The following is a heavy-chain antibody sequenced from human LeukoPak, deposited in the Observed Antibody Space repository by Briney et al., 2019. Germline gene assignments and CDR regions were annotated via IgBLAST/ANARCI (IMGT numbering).Heavy chain of an antibody. D-gene: IGHD6-19*01. Sequence: GGSLRLSCAASGFTFSSYWMHWVRQAPGKGLVWVSRINSDGSSTSYADSVKGRFTISRDNAKNSLYLQMNSLRAEDTAVYYCAREAVAYYYYGMDVWGQGTTVTVSS. J-gene: IGHJ6*02. CDR3: AREAVAYYYYGMDV. V-gene: IGHV3-74*01. CDR2: INSDGSST. CDR1: GFTFSSYW.